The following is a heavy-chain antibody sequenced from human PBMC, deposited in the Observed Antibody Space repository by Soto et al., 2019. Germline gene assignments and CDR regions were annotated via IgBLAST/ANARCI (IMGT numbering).Heavy chain of an antibody. V-gene: IGHV3-33*08. J-gene: IGHJ4*02. Sequence: QVQLVESGGGVVQPWGSLRVSCASSGFGFSNFGMPWVRQAPGKGREWVAVIWFDGNKKGYADSVKGRFTISRDNSKTTLYLQMNSLRAEDTAFYYWARDAKGYARPTYFDTWGQGTLVTVAS. CDR3: ARDAKGYARPTYFDT. D-gene: IGHD5-12*01. CDR2: IWFDGNKK. CDR1: GFGFSNFG.